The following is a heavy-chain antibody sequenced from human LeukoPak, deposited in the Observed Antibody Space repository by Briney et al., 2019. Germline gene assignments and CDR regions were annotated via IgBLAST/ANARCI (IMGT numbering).Heavy chain of an antibody. CDR3: ARSYDYRWLLDY. V-gene: IGHV1-69*05. D-gene: IGHD5-24*01. CDR1: GGTFSSYA. Sequence: GASVKVSCKASGGTFSSYAISWVRQAPGQGLEWMGGIIPIFGTANYAQKFQGRVTITTDESTSTAYMELSSLRSEDTAVYYCARSYDYRWLLDYWGQGTLVTVSS. CDR2: IIPIFGTA. J-gene: IGHJ4*02.